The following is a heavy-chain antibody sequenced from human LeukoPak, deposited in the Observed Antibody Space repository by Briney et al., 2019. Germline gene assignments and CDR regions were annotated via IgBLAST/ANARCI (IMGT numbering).Heavy chain of an antibody. CDR1: GFTFSSYA. Sequence: GGSLRLSCAASGFTFSSYALSWVRQAPGKGLEWVSAISESGGSTYYADSVKGRFTISRDNSKNTLYLQMNRLRAEDAAVYYCAKAPVTTCSGAYCYPFDYWGQGTLVTVSS. CDR2: ISESGGST. D-gene: IGHD2-21*01. CDR3: AKAPVTTCSGAYCYPFDY. V-gene: IGHV3-23*01. J-gene: IGHJ4*02.